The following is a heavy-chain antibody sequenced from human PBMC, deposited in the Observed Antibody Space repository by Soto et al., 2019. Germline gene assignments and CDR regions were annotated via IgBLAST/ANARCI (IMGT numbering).Heavy chain of an antibody. V-gene: IGHV3-30*18. CDR3: AKDDLLWFGEPTRPFDY. D-gene: IGHD3-10*01. CDR2: ISYDGSNK. J-gene: IGHJ4*02. Sequence: QVQLVESGGGVVQPGRSLRLSCVASGFTFSSYGMHWVRQAPGKGLEWVAFISYDGSNKYYADSAKGRFTISRDNSMNTLYLQMHSLTGEDTAVYYCAKDDLLWFGEPTRPFDYWGQGTLVTVSS. CDR1: GFTFSSYG.